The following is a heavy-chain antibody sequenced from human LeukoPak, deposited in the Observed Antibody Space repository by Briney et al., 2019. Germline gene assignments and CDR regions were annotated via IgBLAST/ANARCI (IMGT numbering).Heavy chain of an antibody. Sequence: SETLSLTCAVYGGSFSGYYWSWIRQPPGKGLEWIGEINHSGSTNYNPSLKSRVTISVDTSKNQFSLKLSSVTAADTAVYYCARGGPLDFWSGSTNNWFDPWGQGTLVTVPS. D-gene: IGHD3-3*01. CDR1: GGSFSGYY. V-gene: IGHV4-34*01. J-gene: IGHJ5*02. CDR3: ARGGPLDFWSGSTNNWFDP. CDR2: INHSGST.